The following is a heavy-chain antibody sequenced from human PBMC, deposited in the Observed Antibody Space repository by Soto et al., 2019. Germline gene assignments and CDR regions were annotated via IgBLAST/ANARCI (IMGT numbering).Heavy chain of an antibody. Sequence: SVKVSCKASGDVFRSYCINWVRQAPGQGLEWMGGIIPISGTTNYAQKFQGRVAITADESTDTVYMELSRLRSEDTAVYFCARVRCFNGLCHTADYGMDVWGQGTTVTVSS. D-gene: IGHD2-8*01. CDR1: GDVFRSYC. CDR2: IIPISGTT. CDR3: ARVRCFNGLCHTADYGMDV. V-gene: IGHV1-69*13. J-gene: IGHJ6*02.